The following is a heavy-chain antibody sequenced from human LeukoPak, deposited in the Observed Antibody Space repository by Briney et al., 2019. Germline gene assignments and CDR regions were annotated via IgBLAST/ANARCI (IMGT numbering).Heavy chain of an antibody. Sequence: GGSLRLSCAASGFNFDDYDMSWVRQVPGKGLEWVSGITWNGDKTGYADSVRGRCAISRDNTKKSLYLQMSSLRAEDTALYYCARDPFCSSSTGCYFEDWFDPWGPGTLVTVSS. V-gene: IGHV3-20*04. J-gene: IGHJ5*02. D-gene: IGHD2-2*01. CDR3: ARDPFCSSSTGCYFEDWFDP. CDR2: ITWNGDKT. CDR1: GFNFDDYD.